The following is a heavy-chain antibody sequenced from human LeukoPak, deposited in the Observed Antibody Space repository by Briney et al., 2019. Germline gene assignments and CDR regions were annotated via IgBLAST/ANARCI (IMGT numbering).Heavy chain of an antibody. CDR1: GVSISSGDW. CDR3: ATYGDYIVDAFDI. V-gene: IGHV4-4*02. D-gene: IGHD4-17*01. CDR2: IYHTGST. Sequence: SGTLSLTCAVSGVSISSGDWWSWVRQPPGKGLEWIGEIYHTGSTNYNPSLKSRVTMSVDKSKNQFSLKLNSVTAADTAVYYCATYGDYIVDAFDIWGQGTMVTVSS. J-gene: IGHJ3*02.